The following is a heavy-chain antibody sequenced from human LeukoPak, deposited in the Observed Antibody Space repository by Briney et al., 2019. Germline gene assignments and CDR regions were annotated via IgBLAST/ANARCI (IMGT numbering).Heavy chain of an antibody. CDR1: GFSFSSYE. Sequence: GGSLRLSCAASGFSFSSYEMNWVRQAPGKGLEWVSYIGSSGSTVYYADSVKGRFTISRDNAKNSLYLQMNSLRAEDTAVYYCASERYYYDSSGYLPDYWGQGTLVTVSS. V-gene: IGHV3-48*03. CDR3: ASERYYYDSSGYLPDY. D-gene: IGHD3-22*01. CDR2: IGSSGSTV. J-gene: IGHJ4*02.